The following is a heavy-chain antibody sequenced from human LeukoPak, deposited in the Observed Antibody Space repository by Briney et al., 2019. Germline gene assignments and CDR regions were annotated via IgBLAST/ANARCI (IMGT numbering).Heavy chain of an antibody. CDR2: INHSGST. J-gene: IGHJ4*02. V-gene: IGHV4-34*01. Sequence: SETLSLTCAVYGGSFSGYYWSWIRQPPGKGLEWIGEINHSGSTNYNPSLKSRVTISVDTSKNQFSLKLSSVTAADTAVYYCARPHGRGYSYGRFDHWGQGTLVTVSS. CDR3: ARPHGRGYSYGRFDH. D-gene: IGHD5-18*01. CDR1: GGSFSGYY.